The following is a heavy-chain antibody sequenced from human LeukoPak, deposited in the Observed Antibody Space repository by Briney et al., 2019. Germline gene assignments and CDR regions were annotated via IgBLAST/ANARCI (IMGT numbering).Heavy chain of an antibody. V-gene: IGHV4-59*05. CDR2: IYYSGST. CDR1: GGSISSYY. D-gene: IGHD2-2*02. J-gene: IGHJ6*03. Sequence: SETLSLTCTVSGGSISSYYWSWIRQPPGKGLEWIGSIYYSGSTYYNPSLKSRVTISVDTSKNQFSLKLSSVTAADTAVYYCARSQFPSGYCSSTSCYKDHPHYYMDVWGKGTTVTVSS. CDR3: ARSQFPSGYCSSTSCYKDHPHYYMDV.